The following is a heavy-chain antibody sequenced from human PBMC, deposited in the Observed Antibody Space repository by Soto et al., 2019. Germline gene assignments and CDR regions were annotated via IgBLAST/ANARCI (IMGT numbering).Heavy chain of an antibody. D-gene: IGHD6-19*01. CDR3: ERGFSGWRNSFDY. CDR2: IIPMFGTA. Sequence: SVKVSCKASGGTFSSYAISWVRQAPGQGREGMGGIIPMFGTANDAQKFQGRVTITADKSTSTAYMELSSLRSEDTAVYYCERGFSGWRNSFDYWGRGTLVTVCS. J-gene: IGHJ4*02. CDR1: GGTFSSYA. V-gene: IGHV1-69*06.